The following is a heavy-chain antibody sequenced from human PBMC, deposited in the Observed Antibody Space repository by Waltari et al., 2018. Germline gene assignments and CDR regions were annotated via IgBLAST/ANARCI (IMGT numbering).Heavy chain of an antibody. CDR3: ARVLQDIVVVVAAKVSYYYMDV. Sequence: QVQLVQSGAEVKKPGSSVKVSCKASGGTFSSYAISWVRQAPGQGLEWMGGIIPIFGTANYAQKFQGRVTITADKSTSTAYMELSSLRSEDTAVYYCARVLQDIVVVVAAKVSYYYMDVWGKGTTVTVSS. CDR1: GGTFSSYA. CDR2: IIPIFGTA. J-gene: IGHJ6*03. V-gene: IGHV1-69*14. D-gene: IGHD2-15*01.